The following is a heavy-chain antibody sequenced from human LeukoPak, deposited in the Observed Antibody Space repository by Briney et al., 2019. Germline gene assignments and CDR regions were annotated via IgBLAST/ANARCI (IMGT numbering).Heavy chain of an antibody. D-gene: IGHD2-15*01. V-gene: IGHV4-30-2*01. CDR1: GGSISSGGYS. Sequence: SETLSLTCAVSGGSISSGGYSWSWIRQPPGKGLEWIGYIYHSGSTYYNPSLKGRVTISVDRSKNQFSLKLSSVTAADTAVYYCARERVGGSFDYWGQGTLVTVSS. CDR2: IYHSGST. CDR3: ARERVGGSFDY. J-gene: IGHJ4*02.